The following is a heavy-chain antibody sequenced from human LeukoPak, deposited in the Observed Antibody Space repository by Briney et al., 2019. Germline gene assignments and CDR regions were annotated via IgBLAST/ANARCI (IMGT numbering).Heavy chain of an antibody. J-gene: IGHJ4*02. D-gene: IGHD6-19*01. CDR1: GFTFSSYA. CDR2: ISYDGSNK. CDR3: ARARSSGWSCGDY. Sequence: GGSLRLSCAASGFTFSSYAMHWVRQAPGKGLEWVALISYDGSNKYYADSVKGRFIISRDNSKNTLYLQMNSLRTEDTAVYYCARARSSGWSCGDYWGQGTLVTVSS. V-gene: IGHV3-30*04.